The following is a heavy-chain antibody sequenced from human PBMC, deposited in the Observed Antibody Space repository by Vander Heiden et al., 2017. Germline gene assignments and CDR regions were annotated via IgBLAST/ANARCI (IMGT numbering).Heavy chain of an antibody. CDR3: ARESRATYWYGER. V-gene: IGHV3-74*01. J-gene: IGHJ2*01. Sequence: EVQLVESGGGLVQPGGSLRLSCAASGFTLSNYWMHWVRQAPGKGRGWGSRSKSDGRSTYYADAGKGRFTVSRDNAKNTLYMEMNSRRVEDTAVYYCARESRATYWYGERWGRGTLVTVSS. D-gene: IGHD5-12*01. CDR2: SKSDGRST. CDR1: GFTLSNYW.